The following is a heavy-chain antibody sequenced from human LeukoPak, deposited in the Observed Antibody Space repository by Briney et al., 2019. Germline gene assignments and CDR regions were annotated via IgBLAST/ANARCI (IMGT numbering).Heavy chain of an antibody. CDR2: INPNSGGT. Sequence: GASVKVSCKASGYTFTGYYMHWVRQAPGQGLEWMGWINPNSGGTNFAQKFQGRVTMTRDTSNSTAYMELSSLRYDDTAVYYCARARPPGYYYYGMDVWGQGTTVTVSS. J-gene: IGHJ6*02. CDR3: ARARPPGYYYYGMDV. V-gene: IGHV1-2*02. D-gene: IGHD6-6*01. CDR1: GYTFTGYY.